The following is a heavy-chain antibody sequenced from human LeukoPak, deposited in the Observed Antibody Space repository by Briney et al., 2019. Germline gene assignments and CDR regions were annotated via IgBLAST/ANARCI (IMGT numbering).Heavy chain of an antibody. CDR3: ARVGGRAARPRYFQH. J-gene: IGHJ1*01. V-gene: IGHV1-69*13. CDR1: GGTFSSYA. D-gene: IGHD6-6*01. CDR2: IIPIFGTA. Sequence: GASVKVSCKASGGTFSSYAISWVRQAPGQGLEWMGGIIPIFGTANYAQKFQGRVTITADESTSTAYMELSSLRSEDTAVYYCARVGGRAARPRYFQHWGQGTLVTVSS.